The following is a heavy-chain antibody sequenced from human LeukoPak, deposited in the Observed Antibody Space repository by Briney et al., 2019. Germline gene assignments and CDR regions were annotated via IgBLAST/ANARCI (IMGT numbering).Heavy chain of an antibody. CDR1: GFTFSNYW. Sequence: GGSLRPSCVGSGFTFSNYWINWVRQAPGKGLEWVGNINEDGSRKNYADSVKGRFTISRDNSKNSLYLQMDSLRAEDTALYYCAGGYYAGYWGQGTQVTVSS. J-gene: IGHJ4*02. CDR2: INEDGSRK. D-gene: IGHD2-2*01. V-gene: IGHV3-7*05. CDR3: AGGYYAGY.